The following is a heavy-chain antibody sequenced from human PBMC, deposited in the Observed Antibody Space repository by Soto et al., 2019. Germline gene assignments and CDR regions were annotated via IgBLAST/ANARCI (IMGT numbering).Heavy chain of an antibody. D-gene: IGHD1-26*01. CDR2: ISYDGSNK. V-gene: IGHV3-30-3*01. J-gene: IGHJ6*02. CDR3: ARVGNYYGMDV. CDR1: GFTFSSYA. Sequence: PGGSLRLSCAASGFTFSSYAMHWVRQAPGKGLEWVAVISYDGSNKYYADSVKGRFTISRDNSKNTLYLQMNSLRAEDTAVYYCARVGNYYGMDVWGQGTTVTVS.